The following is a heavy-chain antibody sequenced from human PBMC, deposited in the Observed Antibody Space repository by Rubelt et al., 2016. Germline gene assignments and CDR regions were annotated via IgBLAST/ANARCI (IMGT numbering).Heavy chain of an antibody. CDR3: ARLERFFGPFDP. V-gene: IGHV5-51*01. J-gene: IGHJ5*02. CDR1: GYSFTTYW. Sequence: EVQLVQSGPEVKKPGESLKISCKGSGYSFTTYWIGWVRQMPGKGLEWMGIIYPGDSDTRYSPSFQGQATTAADKSISSAYRQWSSRKASDTAMYYCARLERFFGPFDPWGQGSLVTVSS. D-gene: IGHD1-1*01. CDR2: IYPGDSDT.